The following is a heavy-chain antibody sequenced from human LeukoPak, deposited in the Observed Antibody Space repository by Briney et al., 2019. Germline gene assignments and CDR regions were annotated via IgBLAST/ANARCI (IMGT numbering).Heavy chain of an antibody. J-gene: IGHJ4*02. CDR3: ARDGGGTGDY. CDR2: ISSSSSYI. Sequence: PGGSLRLSCAASGFTFSSYSMNWVRQAPGKGLEWVSSISSSSSYIYYADSVKGRFTVSRDNAKNSLYLQMNSLRAEDTAVYYCARDGGGTGDYWGQGTLVTVSS. V-gene: IGHV3-21*01. CDR1: GFTFSSYS. D-gene: IGHD3-16*01.